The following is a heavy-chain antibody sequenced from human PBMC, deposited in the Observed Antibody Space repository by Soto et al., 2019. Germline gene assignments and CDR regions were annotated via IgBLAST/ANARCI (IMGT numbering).Heavy chain of an antibody. V-gene: IGHV1-2*04. D-gene: IGHD6-13*01. Sequence: ASVKVSCKASGYPFTGYYIHWVRQAPGQGLEWMGWINPNSGGTNYAQKFQGWVTMTRDTSISTAYMELSRLRSDDTAVYYCARGIAAAGSPRMDVWGKGTTVTVSS. CDR1: GYPFTGYY. CDR2: INPNSGGT. CDR3: ARGIAAAGSPRMDV. J-gene: IGHJ6*04.